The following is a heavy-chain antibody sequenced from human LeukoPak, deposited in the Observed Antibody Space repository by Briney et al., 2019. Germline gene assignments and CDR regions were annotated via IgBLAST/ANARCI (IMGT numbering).Heavy chain of an antibody. CDR2: MYYSGST. V-gene: IGHV4-30-4*01. D-gene: IGHD3-22*01. CDR1: GGSISSGDYY. CDR3: ARPYYYDSRIDP. J-gene: IGHJ5*02. Sequence: PSETLSLTCTVSGGSISSGDYYWSWIRQPPGKGLEWIAYMYYSGSTYYNPSLRSRVTMSADTSKNQLSLKLSSVTAADTAVYYCARPYYYDSRIDPWGQGILVTVSS.